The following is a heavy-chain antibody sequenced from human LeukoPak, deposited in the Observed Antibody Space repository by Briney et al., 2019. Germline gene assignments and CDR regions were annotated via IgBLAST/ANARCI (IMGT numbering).Heavy chain of an antibody. Sequence: ASVKVSCKASAYSFTSYDINWVRQATGQGLEWMGWMNPNSGNTGYAQKFQGRVTITRNTSISTAYMELSSLRSEDTAVYYCARVVNYDFWSGYYRNRYFDYWGQGTLVTVSS. D-gene: IGHD3-3*01. CDR2: MNPNSGNT. CDR1: AYSFTSYD. V-gene: IGHV1-8*01. J-gene: IGHJ4*02. CDR3: ARVVNYDFWSGYYRNRYFDY.